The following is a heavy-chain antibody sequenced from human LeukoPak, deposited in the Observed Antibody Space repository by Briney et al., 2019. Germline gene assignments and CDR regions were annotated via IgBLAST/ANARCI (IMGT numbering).Heavy chain of an antibody. D-gene: IGHD1-26*01. CDR1: GYTFTGYY. CDR3: ARGPGSYRLDY. J-gene: IGHJ4*02. Sequence: ASVKVSCKASGYTFTGYYMHWVRQVPGQGLEWMGWINPNSGGTNYAQKFQGRVTMTRDTSISTAYMELSSLRSEDTAVYYCARGPGSYRLDYWGQGTLVTVSS. V-gene: IGHV1-2*02. CDR2: INPNSGGT.